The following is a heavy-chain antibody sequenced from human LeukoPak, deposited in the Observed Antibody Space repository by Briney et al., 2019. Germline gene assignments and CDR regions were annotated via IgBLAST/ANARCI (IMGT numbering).Heavy chain of an antibody. CDR1: GYSISSGYY. CDR3: ARYTYYYDSSGYPNWYFDL. J-gene: IGHJ2*01. Sequence: SETLSLTCAVSGYSISSGYYWGWIRQPPGKGLEWIGSIYHSGSTYYNPSLKSRVTISVDTSKNQFSLKLSSVTAADTAVYYCARYTYYYDSSGYPNWYFDLWGRGTLVTVSS. V-gene: IGHV4-38-2*01. CDR2: IYHSGST. D-gene: IGHD3-22*01.